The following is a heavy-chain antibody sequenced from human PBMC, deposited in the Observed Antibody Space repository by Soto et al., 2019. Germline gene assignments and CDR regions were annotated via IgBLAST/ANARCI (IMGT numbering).Heavy chain of an antibody. D-gene: IGHD3-9*01. CDR3: GRGKRTLRSLAWSQYYNYGMDV. J-gene: IGHJ6*02. CDR1: GGSFSGYY. Sequence: SETLSLTCAVYGGSFSGYYWSWIRQPPGKGLEWLGEINHSGSTNYNPSLKSRFTISVDTSKNQFSLKLSSVTAAYTAVHYRGRGKRTLRSLAWSQYYNYGMDVWDPGTTLTV. V-gene: IGHV4-34*01. CDR2: INHSGST.